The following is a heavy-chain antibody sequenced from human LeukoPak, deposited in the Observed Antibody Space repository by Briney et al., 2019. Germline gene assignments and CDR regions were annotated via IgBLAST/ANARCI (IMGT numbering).Heavy chain of an antibody. CDR2: IYYIGST. CDR1: GGSITNNY. CDR3: ARDHRYSSSHHLDY. J-gene: IGHJ4*01. Sequence: SETLSLICAVSGGSITNNYWSWIRQPPGKGLEWIGYIYYIGSTNYNPSLKSRVTISADTSKNQLSLKLSSVTAADTAVYYCARDHRYSSSHHLDYWGHGTQVTVSS. D-gene: IGHD6-13*01. V-gene: IGHV4-59*01.